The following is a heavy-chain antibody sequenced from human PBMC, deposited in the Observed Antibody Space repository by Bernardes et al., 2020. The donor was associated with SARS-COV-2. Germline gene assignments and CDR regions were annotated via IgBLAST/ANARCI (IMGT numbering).Heavy chain of an antibody. V-gene: IGHV4-34*01. CDR2: IKYSGST. CDR1: GGSFSGYY. J-gene: IGHJ6*02. Sequence: SETLSLTCAVYGGSFSGYYWSWIRQPPGKGLEWIGEIKYSGSTNYNPSLKSRVTISLDTSQNQFSLKLSSVTAADTAVYYCARGWVLQFLEWSGSHVVYHGMDVWGQGTTVTVSS. CDR3: ARGWVLQFLEWSGSHVVYHGMDV. D-gene: IGHD3-3*01.